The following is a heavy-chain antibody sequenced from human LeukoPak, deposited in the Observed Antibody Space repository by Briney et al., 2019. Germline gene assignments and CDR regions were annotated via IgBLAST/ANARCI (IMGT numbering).Heavy chain of an antibody. CDR2: INHSGST. CDR1: GGSFSGYY. Sequence: SETLSLTCAVYGGSFSGYYWSWIRQPPGKGLEWIGEINHSGSTNYNPSLKSRVTISVDTSKNQFSLKLSSVTAADTAVYYCARGLGYCSSTSCYTFPDVWGQGTTVTVSS. J-gene: IGHJ6*02. D-gene: IGHD2-2*02. CDR3: ARGLGYCSSTSCYTFPDV. V-gene: IGHV4-34*01.